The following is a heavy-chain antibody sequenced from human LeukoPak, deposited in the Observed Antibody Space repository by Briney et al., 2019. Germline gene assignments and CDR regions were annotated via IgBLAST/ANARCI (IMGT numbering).Heavy chain of an antibody. J-gene: IGHJ5*02. CDR3: ARDLGVTMVRGVANWFDP. Sequence: ASVKVSCKASGYTFTNYGIIWVRQAPGQGLEWMGRISAYNGNTNYAQKLQGRVTVTTDTSTSTAYMELRSLRPDDTAVYFCARDLGVTMVRGVANWFDPWGQGTLVTVSS. CDR1: GYTFTNYG. V-gene: IGHV1-18*01. D-gene: IGHD3-10*01. CDR2: ISAYNGNT.